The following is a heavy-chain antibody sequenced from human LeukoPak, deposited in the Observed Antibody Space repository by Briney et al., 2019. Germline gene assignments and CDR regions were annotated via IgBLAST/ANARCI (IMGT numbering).Heavy chain of an antibody. D-gene: IGHD3-10*01. CDR2: IYYSGST. CDR1: GGSISSSSYY. CDR3: ARAYGSGSYRDAFDI. J-gene: IGHJ3*02. Sequence: SETLSLTCTVSGGSISSSSYYWGWIRQPPGKGLEWIGCIYYSGSTYYNPSLKSRVTISVDTSKNQFSLKLSSVTAADTAVYYRARAYGSGSYRDAFDIWGQGTMVTVSS. V-gene: IGHV4-39*07.